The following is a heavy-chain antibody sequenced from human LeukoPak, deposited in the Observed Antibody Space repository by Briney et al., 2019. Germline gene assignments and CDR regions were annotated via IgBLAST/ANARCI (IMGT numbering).Heavy chain of an antibody. CDR3: AHTHPRYSSGYYYGTNNDPPFDY. CDR2: IYWNDDK. V-gene: IGHV2-5*01. Sequence: SGPTLVNPTQTLTLTCTFSGFSLSTSGVGVGWIRQPPGKALEWLALIYWNDDKRYSPSLKSRLTITKDTSKNQVVLTMTNMDPVDTATYYCAHTHPRYSSGYYYGTNNDPPFDYWGQGTLVTVSS. D-gene: IGHD3-22*01. J-gene: IGHJ4*02. CDR1: GFSLSTSGVG.